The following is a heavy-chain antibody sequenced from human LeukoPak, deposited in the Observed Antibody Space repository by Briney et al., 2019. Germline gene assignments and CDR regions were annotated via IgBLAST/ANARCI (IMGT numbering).Heavy chain of an antibody. CDR3: AKDQHSYDSSGYEY. J-gene: IGHJ4*02. D-gene: IGHD3-22*01. Sequence: GGSLRLSCAAAGFTFSSYAMSWVRQAPGKGLEWVSAISGSGGSTYYADSVKGRFTISRDNSKNTLYLQMNSLSAEDTAVYYCAKDQHSYDSSGYEYWGQGTLVTVSS. CDR1: GFTFSSYA. V-gene: IGHV3-23*01. CDR2: ISGSGGST.